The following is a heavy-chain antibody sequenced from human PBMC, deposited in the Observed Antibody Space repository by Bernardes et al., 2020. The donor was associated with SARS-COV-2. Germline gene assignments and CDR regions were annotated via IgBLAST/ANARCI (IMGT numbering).Heavy chain of an antibody. V-gene: IGHV3-7*01. CDR3: ARSHVVVITLGNHFDY. D-gene: IGHD3-22*01. CDR1: GFIFRSYW. J-gene: IGHJ4*02. CDR2: IKEDGSEK. Sequence: GGSLRLSCAASGFIFRSYWMSWVRQAPGKGLEWVASIKEDGSEKYYVDSVKGRFTISRDNAKNSLFLQMNSLRAEDTAVYYCARSHVVVITLGNHFDYWGQGNLVTDSS.